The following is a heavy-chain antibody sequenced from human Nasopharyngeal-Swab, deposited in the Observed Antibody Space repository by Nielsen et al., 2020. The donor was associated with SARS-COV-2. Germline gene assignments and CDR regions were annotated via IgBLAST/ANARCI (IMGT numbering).Heavy chain of an antibody. CDR3: ARPVGGYYPEVDDAFDI. V-gene: IGHV3-21*06. CDR2: ITTSSSYI. Sequence: GESLKISCAASGFTFSSYNMNWVRQAPGKGLEWVSSITTSSSYIYYADSVKGRFTIFRDNAKNSLYLQMNSLRAEDTAVYYCARPVGGYYPEVDDAFDIWGQGTMVTVSS. CDR1: GFTFSSYN. J-gene: IGHJ3*02. D-gene: IGHD3-22*01.